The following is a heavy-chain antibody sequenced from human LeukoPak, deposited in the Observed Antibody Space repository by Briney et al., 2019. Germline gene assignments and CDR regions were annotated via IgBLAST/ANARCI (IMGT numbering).Heavy chain of an antibody. V-gene: IGHV4-4*07. CDR3: ARDPSYYDSIGDDAFDI. J-gene: IGHJ3*02. CDR2: IYTSGST. CDR1: GGSISSYY. Sequence: SETLSLTCTVYGGSISSYYWSWIRQPAGKGLEWIGRIYTSGSTNYNPSLKSQVTMSVDTSKNQFSLKLSSVTAADTAVYYCARDPSYYDSIGDDAFDIWGQGTMVTVSS. D-gene: IGHD3-22*01.